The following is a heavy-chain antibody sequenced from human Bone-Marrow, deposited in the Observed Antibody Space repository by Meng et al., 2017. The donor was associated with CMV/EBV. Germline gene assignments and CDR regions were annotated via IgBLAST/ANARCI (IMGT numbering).Heavy chain of an antibody. CDR3: AREDGGNKGRGIRL. D-gene: IGHD4-23*01. J-gene: IGHJ4*02. CDR2: ISSSSSYI. Sequence: GGSLRLSCAASGFTFSSYSMNWVRQAPGKGLEWVSSISSSSSYIYYADSVKGRFTISRDNAKNSLYLQMNSLRAEDTAVYYCAREDGGNKGRGIRLWGPGKRVNGAS. V-gene: IGHV3-21*01. CDR1: GFTFSSYS.